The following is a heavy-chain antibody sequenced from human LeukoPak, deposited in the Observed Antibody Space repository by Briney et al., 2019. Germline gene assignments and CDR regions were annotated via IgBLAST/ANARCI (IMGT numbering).Heavy chain of an antibody. V-gene: IGHV4-34*01. Sequence: SETLSLTCAVYGGSFSGYYWSWIRQPPGKGLEWIGEINHSGSTNYNPSLKSRVTISVDTSRNQFSLKLSSVTAADTAVCYCARSVSYYDILTGPVVTARPYYDYWGQGTLVTVSS. CDR1: GGSFSGYY. CDR3: ARSVSYYDILTGPVVTARPYYDY. CDR2: INHSGST. D-gene: IGHD3-9*01. J-gene: IGHJ4*02.